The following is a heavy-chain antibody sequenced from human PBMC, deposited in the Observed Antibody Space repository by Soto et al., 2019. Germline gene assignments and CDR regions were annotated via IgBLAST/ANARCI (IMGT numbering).Heavy chain of an antibody. V-gene: IGHV3-30-3*01. Sequence: GGSLRLSCAASGFTFSSYAMHWVRQAPGKGLEWVAVISYDGSNKYYADSVKGRFTISRDNSKNTLYLQMNSLRAEDTAVYYCARDRAGYCSSTSCYGGGYFDYWGQGTLVTVSS. CDR1: GFTFSSYA. D-gene: IGHD2-2*01. CDR3: ARDRAGYCSSTSCYGGGYFDY. J-gene: IGHJ4*02. CDR2: ISYDGSNK.